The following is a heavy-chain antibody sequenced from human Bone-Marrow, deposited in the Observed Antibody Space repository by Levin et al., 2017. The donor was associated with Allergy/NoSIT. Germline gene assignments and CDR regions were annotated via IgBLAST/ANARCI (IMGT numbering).Heavy chain of an antibody. Sequence: LSLTCAASGFTFSSSGMHWVRQAPGKGLEWVAVISYDGSNKYYADSVKGRFTISRDNSKNTLYLQMNSLRAEDTAVYYCAKDMMGQGYCSGGSCSHYHPHSYYYRFRGQGTLVTVSS. CDR1: GFTFSSSG. CDR2: ISYDGSNK. D-gene: IGHD2-15*01. V-gene: IGHV3-30*18. CDR3: AKDMMGQGYCSGGSCSHYHPHSYYYRF. J-gene: IGHJ4*02.